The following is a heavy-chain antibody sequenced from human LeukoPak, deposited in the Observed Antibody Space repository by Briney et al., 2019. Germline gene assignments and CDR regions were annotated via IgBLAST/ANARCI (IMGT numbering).Heavy chain of an antibody. D-gene: IGHD6-13*01. V-gene: IGHV3-74*01. CDR1: GFTFSSYW. J-gene: IGHJ4*02. CDR3: ARGWITAGAYYDY. CDR2: IHSDGSST. Sequence: GGSLRLSCAASGFTFSSYWMHWGRQAPGKGLVWVSRIHSDGSSTSYADSVKGRFTMSRDNAKNTLYLQMNSLRAEDTAVYYCARGWITAGAYYDYWGQGTLVTVSS.